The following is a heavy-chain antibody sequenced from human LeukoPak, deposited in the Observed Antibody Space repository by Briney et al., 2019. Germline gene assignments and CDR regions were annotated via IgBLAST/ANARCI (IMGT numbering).Heavy chain of an antibody. V-gene: IGHV4-59*08. CDR3: ARHAAAAGRFDY. CDR2: ISYSGST. D-gene: IGHD6-13*01. Sequence: SETLSLTCTVSGGSISSYYWSWIRQPPGKGLEWIGYISYSGSTNYNPSLKSRVTISVDASKNQFSLKLSSVTAADTAVYYCARHAAAAGRFDYWGQGTLVTVSS. CDR1: GGSISSYY. J-gene: IGHJ4*02.